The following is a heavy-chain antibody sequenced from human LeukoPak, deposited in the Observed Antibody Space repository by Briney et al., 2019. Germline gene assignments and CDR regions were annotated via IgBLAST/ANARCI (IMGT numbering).Heavy chain of an antibody. J-gene: IGHJ4*02. D-gene: IGHD2-2*01. Sequence: PGGSLRLSCAASGFTFSSYSMNWVRQAPGKGLECVSSISSSSSYIYYADSVKGRFTISRDNAKNSLYLQMNSLRAEDTAVYYCARDADIVVVPAAMQSDYWGQGTLVTVSS. V-gene: IGHV3-21*01. CDR1: GFTFSSYS. CDR2: ISSSSSYI. CDR3: ARDADIVVVPAAMQSDY.